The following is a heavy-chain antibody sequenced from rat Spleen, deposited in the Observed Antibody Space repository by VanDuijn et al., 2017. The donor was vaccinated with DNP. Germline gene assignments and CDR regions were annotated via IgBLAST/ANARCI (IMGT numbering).Heavy chain of an antibody. Sequence: EVKLVESGGGLVQPGRSLKLSCVASGFNFNDYWMGWVRQAPGKGLEWIAEINKDSRTIKYSPSLKDKLSISRDNALNTLYLQVSKLGSEDTAIYYCVREEFGVDYWGQGVMVTVSS. CDR2: INKDSRTI. CDR3: VREEFGVDY. D-gene: IGHD4-3*01. CDR1: GFNFNDYW. J-gene: IGHJ2*01. V-gene: IGHV4-2*01.